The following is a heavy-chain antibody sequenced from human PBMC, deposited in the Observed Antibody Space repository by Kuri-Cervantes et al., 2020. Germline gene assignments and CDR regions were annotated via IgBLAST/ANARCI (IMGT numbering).Heavy chain of an antibody. CDR2: IYYTGRT. Sequence: SETLSLTCTVSGGSIRTTIDYWAWIRQPPGKGLEWIGAIYYTGRTYYKPSLKSRVTISIDTSKNQFSLKLSSVTAADTAVYYCARDARDDAFDIWGQGTMVTVSS. J-gene: IGHJ3*02. CDR1: GGSIRTTIDY. V-gene: IGHV4-39*07. CDR3: ARDARDDAFDI.